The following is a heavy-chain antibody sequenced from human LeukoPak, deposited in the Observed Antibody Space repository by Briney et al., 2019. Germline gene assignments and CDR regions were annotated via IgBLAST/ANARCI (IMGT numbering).Heavy chain of an antibody. CDR3: AKMQGYFDL. CDR1: GFTFTSQG. CDR2: ITGSGDNT. Sequence: GGSLRLSCAASGFTFTSQGMAWVRQAPAKGLEWVSAITGSGDNTYYADSVKGRFTISRNNSMNTLYLQMNSLSAEDTAVYYCAKMQGYFDLWGRGTLVTVSS. J-gene: IGHJ2*01. V-gene: IGHV3-23*01.